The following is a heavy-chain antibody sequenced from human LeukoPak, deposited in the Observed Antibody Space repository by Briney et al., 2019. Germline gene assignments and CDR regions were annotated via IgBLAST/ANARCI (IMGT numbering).Heavy chain of an antibody. D-gene: IGHD6-13*01. Sequence: GASVKVSCKASGYTFTSYGISWVRQAPGQGLEWMGWISAYNGNTSYAQKVQGRVTMTTDTSTSTAYMELRSLRSDDTAVYYCARASNSWYAYLQEWGQGSLVTVSS. CDR2: ISAYNGNT. V-gene: IGHV1-18*01. J-gene: IGHJ1*01. CDR3: ARASNSWYAYLQE. CDR1: GYTFTSYG.